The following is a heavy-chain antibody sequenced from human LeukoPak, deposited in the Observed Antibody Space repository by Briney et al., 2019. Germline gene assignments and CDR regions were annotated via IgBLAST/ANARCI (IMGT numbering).Heavy chain of an antibody. D-gene: IGHD3-10*01. CDR1: GYSISSGYY. J-gene: IGHJ5*02. V-gene: IGHV4-38-2*02. Sequence: SETLSLTCTVSGYSISSGYYWGWIRQPPGKGLEWIGSIYHSGSTYYNPSLKSRVTISVDTSKNQFSLKLSSVTAADTAVYYCARGQRVKGRHLWFDPWGQGTLVTVSS. CDR2: IYHSGST. CDR3: ARGQRVKGRHLWFDP.